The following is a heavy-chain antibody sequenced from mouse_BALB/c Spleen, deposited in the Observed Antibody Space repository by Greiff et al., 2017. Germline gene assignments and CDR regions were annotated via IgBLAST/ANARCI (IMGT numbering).Heavy chain of an antibody. CDR1: GFTFSSFG. CDR2: ISSGSSTI. J-gene: IGHJ1*01. CDR3: ARLGYGSSYDWYFDV. D-gene: IGHD1-1*01. Sequence: EVKVVESGGGLVQPGGSRKLSCAASGFTFSSFGMHWVRQAPEKGLEWVAYISSGSSTIYYADTVKGRFTISRDNPKNTLFLQMTSLRSEDTAMYYCARLGYGSSYDWYFDVWGAGTTVTVSS. V-gene: IGHV5-17*02.